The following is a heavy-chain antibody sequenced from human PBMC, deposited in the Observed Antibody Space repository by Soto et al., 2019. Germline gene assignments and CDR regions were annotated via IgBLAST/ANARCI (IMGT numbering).Heavy chain of an antibody. CDR2: IIPIFGTA. CDR1: GGTFSSYA. Sequence: ASVKVSCKASGGTFSSYAISWVRQAPGQGLEWMGGIIPIFGTANYAQKFQGRVTITADESTSTAYMELSSLRSEDTAVYYCARSGTPITMVRGVIDQYYGMDVWGQGTTVTVSS. D-gene: IGHD3-10*01. J-gene: IGHJ6*02. CDR3: ARSGTPITMVRGVIDQYYGMDV. V-gene: IGHV1-69*13.